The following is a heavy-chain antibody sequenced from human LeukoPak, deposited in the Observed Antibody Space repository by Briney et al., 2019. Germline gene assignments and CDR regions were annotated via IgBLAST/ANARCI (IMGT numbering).Heavy chain of an antibody. CDR2: IYWNDDK. CDR1: GFSLSTSGVG. D-gene: IGHD2-21*01. J-gene: IGHJ4*02. Sequence: SGPTLVNPTQTVTLTCTFSGFSLSTSGVGVGWIRQPPGKALEWLALIYWNDDKRYSPSLKSRLTITKDTSKNQVVLTMTNMDPVDTATYYWVHRPGDYPVVIDWGQGTLVTVSS. CDR3: VHRPGDYPVVID. V-gene: IGHV2-5*01.